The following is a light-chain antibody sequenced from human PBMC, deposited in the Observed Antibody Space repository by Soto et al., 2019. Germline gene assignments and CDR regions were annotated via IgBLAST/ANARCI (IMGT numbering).Light chain of an antibody. Sequence: QSDLTQPASMSGSPGQSITSSGIGTSSDIGTYNYVSWYQHYPGKAPKLMIYEVSTRPSGVSNRFSGSKSGNTASLTISGLQAEDEADYYCSSYTSTSTLVFGGGTKVTVL. V-gene: IGLV2-14*01. CDR2: EVS. J-gene: IGLJ3*02. CDR3: SSYTSTSTLV. CDR1: SSDIGTYNY.